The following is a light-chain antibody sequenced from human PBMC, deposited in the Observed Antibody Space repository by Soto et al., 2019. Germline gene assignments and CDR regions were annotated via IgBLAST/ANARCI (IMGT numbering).Light chain of an antibody. J-gene: IGKJ4*01. CDR3: QQYISHYT. Sequence: DIQMSDAPSTLSASVGDRVTITCRASQSISSWLAWYQQKPGKAPKLLIYKASSLESGVPSRFSGSGSGTEFTLTISSLQPDDFATYYCQQYISHYTFGGGTKVDVK. CDR2: KAS. CDR1: QSISSW. V-gene: IGKV1-5*03.